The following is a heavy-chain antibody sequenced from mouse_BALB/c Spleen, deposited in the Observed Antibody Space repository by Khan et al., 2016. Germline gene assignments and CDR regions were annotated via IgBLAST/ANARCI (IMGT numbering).Heavy chain of an antibody. Sequence: EVELVESGPGLVKPSQSLSLTCTVTGYSITSDYAWNWIRQFPGNKLEWMGYISYSGSTSYNPSLKSRISITRDTSKNQFFLQLNSVPTEDTATYYCARTLLRLYYFDYWGQGTTLTVSS. D-gene: IGHD1-2*01. J-gene: IGHJ2*01. CDR3: ARTLLRLYYFDY. CDR1: GYSITSDYA. V-gene: IGHV3-2*02. CDR2: ISYSGST.